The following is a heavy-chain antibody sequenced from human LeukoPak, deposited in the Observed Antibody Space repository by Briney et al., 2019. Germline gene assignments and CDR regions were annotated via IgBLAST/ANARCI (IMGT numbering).Heavy chain of an antibody. Sequence: QAGGSLRLSCAASGSTFSSYAMHWVRQAPGKGLEWVAVISYDGSNKYYADSVKGRFTISRDNSKNTLYLQMNSLRAEDTAVYYCARETSYCSGGSCYGWFDPWGQGTLVTVSS. CDR2: ISYDGSNK. D-gene: IGHD2-15*01. V-gene: IGHV3-30-3*01. J-gene: IGHJ5*02. CDR1: GSTFSSYA. CDR3: ARETSYCSGGSCYGWFDP.